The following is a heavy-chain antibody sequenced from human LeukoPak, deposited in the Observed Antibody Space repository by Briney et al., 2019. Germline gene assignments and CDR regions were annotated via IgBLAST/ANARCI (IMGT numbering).Heavy chain of an antibody. CDR1: GGSISSGDYY. J-gene: IGHJ5*02. CDR3: ARQSTLLNWFDP. CDR2: ISNTGST. Sequence: SQTLSLTCTVSGGSISSGDYYWSWIRQHPGKGLEWIGYISNTGSTYYNPSLKSRVTMSVDTSKNQFSLKLSSVTAADTAVYYCARQSTLLNWFDPWGQGTLVTVSS. V-gene: IGHV4-30-4*01.